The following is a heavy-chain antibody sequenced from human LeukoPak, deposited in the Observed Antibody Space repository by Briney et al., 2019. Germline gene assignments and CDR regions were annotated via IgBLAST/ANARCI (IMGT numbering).Heavy chain of an antibody. J-gene: IGHJ4*02. D-gene: IGHD5-12*01. Sequence: SETLSLTCTVSGGSISSYYWSWIRQPPGKGLEWIGYIYYSGSTNYNPSLKSRVTISVDTSKTQFSLKLSSVTAADTAVYYCARSPTYGGYPANFDYWGQGTLVTVSS. CDR2: IYYSGST. CDR1: GGSISSYY. V-gene: IGHV4-59*01. CDR3: ARSPTYGGYPANFDY.